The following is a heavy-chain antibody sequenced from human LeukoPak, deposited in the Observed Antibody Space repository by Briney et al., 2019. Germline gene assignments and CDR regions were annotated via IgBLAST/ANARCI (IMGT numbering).Heavy chain of an antibody. CDR1: GFTFSSYW. CDR3: ARGGDGYGHYFDY. Sequence: GGSLRLSCAACGFTFSSYWMHWVRQDPRKGLVWVSRINGDGRNINYADSVRGRFTISRDNAKNTLYLQMNTLRVEDTAVYYCARGGDGYGHYFDYWGQRTLVTVSS. J-gene: IGHJ4*02. D-gene: IGHD5-24*01. V-gene: IGHV3-74*01. CDR2: INGDGRNI.